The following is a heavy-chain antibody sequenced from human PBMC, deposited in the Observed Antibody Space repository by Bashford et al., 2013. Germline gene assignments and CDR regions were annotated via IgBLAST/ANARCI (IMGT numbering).Heavy chain of an antibody. Sequence: WIRQSPSRGLEWLGRTYYRSKWFNDYTLSVKSRMTINSDTSKNQFSLQLNSVTPEDTAVYYCARVAAGIGYFDYWGQGPWSPSPQ. J-gene: IGHJ4*03. CDR3: ARVAAGIGYFDY. V-gene: IGHV6-1*01. D-gene: IGHD6-13*01. CDR2: TYYRSKWFN.